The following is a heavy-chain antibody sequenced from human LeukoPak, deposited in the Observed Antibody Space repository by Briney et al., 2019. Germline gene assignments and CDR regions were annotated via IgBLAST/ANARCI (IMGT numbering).Heavy chain of an antibody. CDR3: AELGITMIGGV. CDR2: ISSSGSTI. CDR1: GSTFSDHY. V-gene: IGHV3-11*04. J-gene: IGHJ6*04. D-gene: IGHD3-10*02. Sequence: GGSLRLSCAASGSTFSDHYIDWVRQAPGKGLEWVSYISSSGSTIYYADSVKGRFTISRDNAKNSLYLQMNSLRAEDTAVYYCAELGITMIGGVWGKGTTVTISS.